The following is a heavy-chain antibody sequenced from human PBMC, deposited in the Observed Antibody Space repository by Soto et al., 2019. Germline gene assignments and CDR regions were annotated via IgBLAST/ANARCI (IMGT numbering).Heavy chain of an antibody. CDR3: AKDTGDRNYYHYGMYV. CDR2: ISGGGENT. V-gene: IGHV3-23*01. D-gene: IGHD2-21*02. Sequence: EVQLLESGGGLVQPGGSLRLSCAASGFPFRSYAISWVRQAPGKGLEWISAISGGGENTYYADSVKGRFTISRDISKNTLYLQMNSLRAEDTAVYYCAKDTGDRNYYHYGMYVWGRGTTVTVSS. CDR1: GFPFRSYA. J-gene: IGHJ6*02.